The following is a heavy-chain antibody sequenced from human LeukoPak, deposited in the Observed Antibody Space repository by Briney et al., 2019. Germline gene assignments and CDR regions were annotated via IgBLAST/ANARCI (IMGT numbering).Heavy chain of an antibody. V-gene: IGHV3-74*01. CDR3: VLHFDH. D-gene: IGHD2-15*01. Sequence: GGSLRLSCAASGFTFSSYWMHWVRQAPGKGLVWVSRIKSDGSSTSYADSVKGRFTISRDNAKNTLYLQMNSLRAEDTAVYYCVLHFDHWGQGTLVTVSS. CDR1: GFTFSSYW. J-gene: IGHJ4*02. CDR2: IKSDGSST.